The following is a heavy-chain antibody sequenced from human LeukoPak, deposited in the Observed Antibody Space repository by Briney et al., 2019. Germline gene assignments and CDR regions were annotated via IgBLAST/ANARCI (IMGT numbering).Heavy chain of an antibody. CDR2: TIPIFGTA. Sequence: ASVKVSCKASGGTFSSYAISWVRQAPGQGLEWMGGTIPIFGTAHYAQKFQGRVTITADESTRTAYMELSSLRSEDTAVYYCARGGIVAAGIINNHDAFDVWGLGTMVTVSS. J-gene: IGHJ3*01. CDR1: GGTFSSYA. D-gene: IGHD6-13*01. CDR3: ARGGIVAAGIINNHDAFDV. V-gene: IGHV1-69*13.